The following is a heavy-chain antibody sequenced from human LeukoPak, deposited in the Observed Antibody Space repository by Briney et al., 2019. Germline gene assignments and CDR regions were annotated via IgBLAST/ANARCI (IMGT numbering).Heavy chain of an antibody. CDR2: IITSGSTI. Sequence: GSLRLSCAASGFYFRSYEMNWVRQAPGKGLEWVSYIITSGSTIYYADSVRGRFTISRDNAKNSLYLQMNSLRVGDTAVYYCASTVFGLSALWGQGNLVTVSS. CDR1: GFYFRSYE. CDR3: ASTVFGLSAL. J-gene: IGHJ4*02. V-gene: IGHV3-48*03. D-gene: IGHD3-3*01.